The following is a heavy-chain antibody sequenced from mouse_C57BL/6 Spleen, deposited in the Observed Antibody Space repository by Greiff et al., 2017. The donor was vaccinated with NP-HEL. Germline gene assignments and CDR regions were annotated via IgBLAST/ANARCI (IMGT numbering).Heavy chain of an antibody. CDR2: ISNLAYSI. CDR3: ARHPPGSSPMDY. J-gene: IGHJ4*01. V-gene: IGHV5-15*04. Sequence: EVMLVESGGGLVQPGGSLKLSCAASGFTFSDYGMAWVRQAPRKGPEWVAFISNLAYSIYYADTVTGRFTIARENAKNTLYLEMSSLRSEDTAMYYCARHPPGSSPMDYWGQGTSVTVSS. D-gene: IGHD1-1*01. CDR1: GFTFSDYG.